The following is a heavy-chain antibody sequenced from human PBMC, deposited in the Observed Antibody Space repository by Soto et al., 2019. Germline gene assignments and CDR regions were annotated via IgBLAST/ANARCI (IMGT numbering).Heavy chain of an antibody. CDR2: ISGSGSSA. CDR3: AKAREYGSGSYYLHFDY. V-gene: IGHV3-23*01. Sequence: GGSLRLSCAASGFTFSSYAMSWVRQAPGKGLEWVSTISGSGSSAYYADSVKGRFTISRDNSQNTLYLQMNSLRAEDTALYYCAKAREYGSGSYYLHFDYWGQGTLVTVSS. J-gene: IGHJ4*02. CDR1: GFTFSSYA. D-gene: IGHD3-10*01.